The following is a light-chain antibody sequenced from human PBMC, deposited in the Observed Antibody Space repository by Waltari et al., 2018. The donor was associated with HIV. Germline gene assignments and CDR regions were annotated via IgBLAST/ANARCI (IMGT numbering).Light chain of an antibody. J-gene: IGLJ2*01. V-gene: IGLV3-25*03. CDR1: ALPQQY. CDR3: QSADSSGTVV. Sequence: SYELTQPPSVSVSPGQTARITCSGDALPQQYAYWYQQKPGQAPVLVIYKDSERPSGIPERFSGSSSGTTVTLTISGVQAEDEADYYCQSADSSGTVVFGGGTKLTGL. CDR2: KDS.